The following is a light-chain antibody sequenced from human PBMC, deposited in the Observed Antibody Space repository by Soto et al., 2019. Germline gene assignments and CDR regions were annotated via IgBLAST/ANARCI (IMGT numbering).Light chain of an antibody. CDR3: KQRSNWPLT. J-gene: IGKJ5*01. V-gene: IGKV3-11*01. CDR1: QSVSSY. CDR2: DAS. Sequence: EIVLTQSPATLSLSPGERATLSCRASQSVSSYLAWYQQKPGQAPRLLISDASNRATGIPARFSGSGSGTDFTLTISSLEPEDFAVYYCKQRSNWPLTFGQGTRLEIK.